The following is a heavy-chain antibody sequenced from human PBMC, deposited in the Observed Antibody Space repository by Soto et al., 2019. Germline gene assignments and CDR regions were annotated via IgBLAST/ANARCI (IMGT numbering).Heavy chain of an antibody. CDR2: IIPIFGTA. D-gene: IGHD3-16*01. CDR3: ASRDDSEIRGYGMDV. Sequence: SVKVTCKASGGTFSSYAISWVRQAPGQGLEWMGGIIPIFGTANYAQKFQGRVTITADKSTSTAYMELSSLRSEDTAVYYCASRDDSEIRGYGMDVWGQGTTVTVSS. V-gene: IGHV1-69*06. CDR1: GGTFSSYA. J-gene: IGHJ6*02.